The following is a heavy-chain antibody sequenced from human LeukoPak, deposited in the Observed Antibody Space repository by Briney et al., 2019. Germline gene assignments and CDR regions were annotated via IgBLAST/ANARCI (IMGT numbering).Heavy chain of an antibody. J-gene: IGHJ4*02. CDR1: GGSISSYY. CDR2: IYYSGST. D-gene: IGHD3-10*01. Sequence: NPSETLSLTCTVSGGSISSYYWSWIRQPPGKGLEWIGYIYYSGSTNYNPSLKSRVTISVDTSKNQFSLKLSSVTAADTAVYYCARQGLSGPAYFDYWGQGTLVTVSS. V-gene: IGHV4-59*08. CDR3: ARQGLSGPAYFDY.